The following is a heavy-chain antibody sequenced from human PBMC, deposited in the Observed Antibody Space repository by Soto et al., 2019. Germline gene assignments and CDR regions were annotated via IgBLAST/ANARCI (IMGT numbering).Heavy chain of an antibody. D-gene: IGHD4-17*01. CDR2: ITANGGST. CDR3: AKERATTTAFDY. CDR1: GFTFNRDG. V-gene: IGHV3-23*01. J-gene: IGHJ4*02. Sequence: GGSLRLSCAASGFTFNRDGMSWVRPAPGKGLEWVSLITANGGSTYYADSVKGRFTISRDNTKNTLFLQMNSLRAEDTAVYYCAKERATTTAFDYWGQGALVTSPQ.